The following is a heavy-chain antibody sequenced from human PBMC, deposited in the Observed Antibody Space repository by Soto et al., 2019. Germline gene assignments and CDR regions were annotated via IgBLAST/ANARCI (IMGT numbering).Heavy chain of an antibody. CDR1: GYTFTSYG. CDR2: ISTNNGNT. Sequence: QVQLVQSGAEVKKPGASVKVSCKASGYTFTSYGISLVRQAPGQGLEWMGWISTNNGNTNFAQKFRGRVTMNTDTSTNTVYMELRSLKPDDTAMYYCARDPPETPADYWCQGTLVTVYS. CDR3: ARDPPETPADY. V-gene: IGHV1-18*01. J-gene: IGHJ4*02.